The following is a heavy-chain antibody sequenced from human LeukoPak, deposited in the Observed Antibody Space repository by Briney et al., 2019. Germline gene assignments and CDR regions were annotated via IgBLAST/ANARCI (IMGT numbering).Heavy chain of an antibody. D-gene: IGHD1-14*01. CDR3: AREATGGLRGEYYFDY. CDR2: ISGSGGST. J-gene: IGHJ4*02. V-gene: IGHV3-23*01. Sequence: GGSLRLSCAASGFTFSSYAMSWVRQAPGKGLEWVSAISGSGGSTYYADSVKGRFTISRDNAKNSLYLQMNSLRAEDTAVYYCAREATGGLRGEYYFDYWGQGTLVTVSS. CDR1: GFTFSSYA.